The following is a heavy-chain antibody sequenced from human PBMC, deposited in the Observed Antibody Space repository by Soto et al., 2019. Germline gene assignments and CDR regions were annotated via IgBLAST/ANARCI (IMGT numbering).Heavy chain of an antibody. CDR2: VYWNDAK. V-gene: IGHV2-5*01. CDR3: AHRGGAAVGLYYFDY. J-gene: IGHJ4*02. CDR1: GFSLSTSQVG. D-gene: IGHD6-13*01. Sequence: SGPTLVNPTQTLTLTCTFSGFSLSTSQVGVGWIRQPPGKALEWLAHVYWNDAKYYSLSLKTRLTITKDTSKNQVVLTMTNMDPVDTATYFCAHRGGAAVGLYYFDYWGQGALVTVSS.